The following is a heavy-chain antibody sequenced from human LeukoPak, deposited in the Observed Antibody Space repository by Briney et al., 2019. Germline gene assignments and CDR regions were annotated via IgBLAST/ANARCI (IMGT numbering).Heavy chain of an antibody. CDR1: GFTFSDYY. Sequence: GGSLRLSCAASGFTFSDYYMSWIRQAPGKGLEWVSYISSSSSYTNYADSVKGRFTISRDNAKNSLYLQMNSLRAEDTAVYYCARGVGARTLDAFDIWGQGTMVTVSS. CDR2: ISSSSSYT. J-gene: IGHJ3*02. D-gene: IGHD1-26*01. CDR3: ARGVGARTLDAFDI. V-gene: IGHV3-11*06.